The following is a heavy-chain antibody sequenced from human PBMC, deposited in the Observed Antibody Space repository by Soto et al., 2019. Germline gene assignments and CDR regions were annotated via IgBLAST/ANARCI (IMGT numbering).Heavy chain of an antibody. CDR1: GFTVSSDY. CDR3: SRDPGDRNGVSV. D-gene: IGHD1-26*01. V-gene: IGHV3-66*01. Sequence: EVQVVESGGGLVQPGGSLRLSCAASGFTVSSDYMSWVRQAPGKGLEWVSVIYSGGSTYYADSVKGRFTISRGNSKNTLYLQVNSLRAEDTAVYYCSRDPGDRNGVSVWCQGTTVTVSS. J-gene: IGHJ6*02. CDR2: IYSGGST.